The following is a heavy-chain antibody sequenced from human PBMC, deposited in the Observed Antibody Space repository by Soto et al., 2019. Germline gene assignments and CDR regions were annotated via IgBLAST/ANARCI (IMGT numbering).Heavy chain of an antibody. J-gene: IGHJ3*02. CDR1: GFTFDDYA. CDR3: AKDVTYYYDSSGTTGGAFDI. Sequence: ESVGGLVQPGRSLRLSCAASGFTFDDYAMHWVRQAPGKGLEWVSGISWNSGSIGYADSVKGRFTISRDNAKNSLYLQMNSLRAEDTALYYCAKDVTYYYDSSGTTGGAFDIWGQGTMVTVSS. V-gene: IGHV3-9*01. CDR2: ISWNSGSI. D-gene: IGHD3-22*01.